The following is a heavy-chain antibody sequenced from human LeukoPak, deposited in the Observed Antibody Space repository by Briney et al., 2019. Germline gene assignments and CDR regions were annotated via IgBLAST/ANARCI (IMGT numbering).Heavy chain of an antibody. V-gene: IGHV4-59*01. CDR2: IFYSGST. CDR1: SGSINSYY. D-gene: IGHD3-22*01. Sequence: SETLSLTCTVSSGSINSYYWGWIRQPLGKGLEWIGHIFYSGSTNFNPSLRSRVTMSVDTSKNQFSLKLTSVTAADTAVYYCARISIYYDSSGYSDADYFDYWGQGLLVTVSS. CDR3: ARISIYYDSSGYSDADYFDY. J-gene: IGHJ4*02.